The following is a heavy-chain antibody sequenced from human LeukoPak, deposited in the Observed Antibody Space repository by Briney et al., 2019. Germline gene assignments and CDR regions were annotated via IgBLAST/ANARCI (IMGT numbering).Heavy chain of an antibody. V-gene: IGHV3-7*04. CDR3: ARAKRNGFDI. CDR2: IKYDGSDK. CDR1: GFTFSSYW. Sequence: GGSLTLSCAASGFTFSSYWMSWVRQAPGKGLEWVATIKYDGSDKYYVDSVRGRFTISRDNAKNSLYLQMNSLRAEDTAVYYCARAKRNGFDIWGQGTMVTVSS. J-gene: IGHJ3*02.